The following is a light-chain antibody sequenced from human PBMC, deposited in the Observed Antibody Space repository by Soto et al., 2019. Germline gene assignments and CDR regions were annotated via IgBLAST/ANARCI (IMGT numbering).Light chain of an antibody. CDR2: GAS. Sequence: EKVWTQSPGTLSLSPGERATLSCRASQSIYNNNLAWYQQKPGQAPRLLIYGASNSATGIPDRFSGSGSGADFTLTISRLEPEDFAVYYCQQYGGPPVTFGQGTKLEIK. CDR3: QQYGGPPVT. CDR1: QSIYNNN. J-gene: IGKJ2*01. V-gene: IGKV3-20*01.